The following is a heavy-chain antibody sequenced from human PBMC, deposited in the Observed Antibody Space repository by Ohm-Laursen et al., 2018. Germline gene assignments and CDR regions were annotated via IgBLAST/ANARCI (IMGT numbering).Heavy chain of an antibody. CDR2: ISSGSTYI. D-gene: IGHD6-19*01. CDR3: TRFTGLAVAGTYYYYGMDV. J-gene: IGHJ6*02. Sequence: GSLRLSCAASGFTFSNYHMNWVRQAPGKGLEWVSSISSGSTYIHYADSVKGRFTISRDNAKNSLYVQMNSLRAEDTAVYYCTRFTGLAVAGTYYYYGMDVWGQGTTVTVSS. V-gene: IGHV3-21*01. CDR1: GFTFSNYH.